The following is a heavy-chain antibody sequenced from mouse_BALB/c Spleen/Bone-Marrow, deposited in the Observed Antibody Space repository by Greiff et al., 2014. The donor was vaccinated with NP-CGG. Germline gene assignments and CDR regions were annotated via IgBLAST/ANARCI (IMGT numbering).Heavy chain of an antibody. Sequence: QVHVKQSGAELVRPGTSVKVSCKGSGYAFTNYLIEWVKQRPGQGREWIGVINSGSGGTKYNEKFKGKATLTADKSSSTAYMQLSSLTSDDSAVYFCARAITDAMDYWGRGTSVTVSS. CDR3: ARAITDAMDY. CDR1: GYAFTNYL. J-gene: IGHJ4*01. D-gene: IGHD2-4*01. V-gene: IGHV1-54*01. CDR2: INSGSGGT.